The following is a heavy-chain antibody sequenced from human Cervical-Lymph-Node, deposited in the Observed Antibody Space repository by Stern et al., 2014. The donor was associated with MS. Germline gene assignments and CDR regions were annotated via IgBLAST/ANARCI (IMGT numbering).Heavy chain of an antibody. CDR2: IYPGDSET. J-gene: IGHJ4*02. D-gene: IGHD6-13*01. V-gene: IGHV5-51*03. CDR3: ARGRGIALRPDY. Sequence: EVQLVESGAELKKPGESLRISCKGSGYSLTNTWIGWVRQMPRKGLEWMGIIYPGDSETRYSPSFQGQVTISADKSINTAYLQWSSLKASDTAMYYCARGRGIALRPDYWGQGTLVTVSS. CDR1: GYSLTNTW.